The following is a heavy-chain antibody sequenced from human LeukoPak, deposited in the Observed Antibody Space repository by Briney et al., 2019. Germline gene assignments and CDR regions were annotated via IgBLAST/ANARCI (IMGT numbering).Heavy chain of an antibody. CDR3: ARLGNWGGPDY. CDR2: IYHRGST. V-gene: IGHV4-39*01. J-gene: IGHJ4*02. CDR1: GGSISSSSHY. Sequence: SETLSLTCTVSGGSISSSSHYWGWIRQPPGKVLEWIGSIYHRGSTYYNTSLKDRVTMSVDTSKNQFSLKLSSVTAADTAFYYCARLGNWGGPDYWGQGTLVTVSS. D-gene: IGHD7-27*01.